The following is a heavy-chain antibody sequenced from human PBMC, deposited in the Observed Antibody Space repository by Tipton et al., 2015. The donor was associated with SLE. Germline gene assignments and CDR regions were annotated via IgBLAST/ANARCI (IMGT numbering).Heavy chain of an antibody. J-gene: IGHJ4*02. D-gene: IGHD3-10*01. V-gene: IGHV4-59*01. CDR1: DDSISSYY. CDR2: IHYNGNT. Sequence: TLSLTCTVSDDSISSYYWSWIRQSPGKGLEWIGYIHYNGNTNYNPSLRSRVTMSVDTSKKQVSLRLSSVTAADTAVYYCARNYGTGSDSVFDFWGQGTLVTVSS. CDR3: ARNYGTGSDSVFDF.